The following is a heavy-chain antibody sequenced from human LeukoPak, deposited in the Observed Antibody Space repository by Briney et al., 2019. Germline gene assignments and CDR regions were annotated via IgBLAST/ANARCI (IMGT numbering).Heavy chain of an antibody. Sequence: GGSLRLSCAASGFTFSSYGMHWVRQAPGKGLEWVSVIYSGGSTYYADSVKGRFTISRDNSKNTLYLQMNSLRAEDTAVYYCARNSVGSYGYWGQGTLVTVSS. D-gene: IGHD2-2*03. CDR3: ARNSVGSYGY. V-gene: IGHV3-NL1*01. J-gene: IGHJ4*02. CDR1: GFTFSSYG. CDR2: IYSGGST.